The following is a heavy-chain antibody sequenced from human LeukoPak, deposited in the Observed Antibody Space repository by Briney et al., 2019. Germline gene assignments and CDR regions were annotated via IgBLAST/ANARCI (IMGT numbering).Heavy chain of an antibody. CDR1: GGSFSGYY. V-gene: IGHV4-34*01. CDR2: INHSGST. CDR3: ARGQWLDSFESYYYYMDV. D-gene: IGHD6-19*01. J-gene: IGHJ6*03. Sequence: SETLSLTCAVYGGSFSGYYWSWIRQPPGKGLEWIGEINHSGSTNYNPSLKSRVTISVDTSKNQFSLKLSSVTAADTAVYYCARGQWLDSFESYYYYMDVWGKGTTVTISS.